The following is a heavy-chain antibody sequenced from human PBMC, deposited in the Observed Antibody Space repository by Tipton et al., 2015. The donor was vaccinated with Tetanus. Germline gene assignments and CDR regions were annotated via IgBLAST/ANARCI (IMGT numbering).Heavy chain of an antibody. CDR2: IIPSGGTT. CDR3: ARDGGSYYTDC. Sequence: QSGAEVKRPGASVRVSRKASGYTFTGNYIHWVRRAPGQGLEWMGIIIPSGGTTRHAQKFQGRVTMTRDTSTSTVYMELSSLRSEDTAVYYCARDGGSYYTDCWGQGTLVTVSS. CDR1: GYTFTGNY. V-gene: IGHV1-46*01. J-gene: IGHJ4*02. D-gene: IGHD1-26*01.